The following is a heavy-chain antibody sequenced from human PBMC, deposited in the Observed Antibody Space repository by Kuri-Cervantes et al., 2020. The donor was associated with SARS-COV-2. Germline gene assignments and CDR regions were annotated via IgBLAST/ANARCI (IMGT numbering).Heavy chain of an antibody. CDR1: GGSISSYY. CDR2: IYYSGST. V-gene: IGHV4-59*01. J-gene: IGHJ4*02. Sequence: SETLSLTCTVSGGSISSYYWSWIRQPPGKGLEWIGYIYYSGSTNYNPSLKSRVTISVDTSKNQFSLKLRSVTAADTAVYYCARGSWNYPFDYWGQGTLVTVSS. D-gene: IGHD1-7*01. CDR3: ARGSWNYPFDY.